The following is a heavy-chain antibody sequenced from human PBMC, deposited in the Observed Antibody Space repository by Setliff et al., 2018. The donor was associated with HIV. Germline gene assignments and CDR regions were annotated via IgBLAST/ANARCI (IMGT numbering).Heavy chain of an antibody. CDR3: ARQGNIVVVTSFDY. CDR2: VDYTGST. V-gene: IGHV4-39*07. Sequence: PSETLSLTCTVSGGSISTSNYYWGWVRQPPGKGLEWVDNVDYTGSTYYNPSLKSRVTISVDTSKNQFSLRLNSVTAADTAVYYCARQGNIVVVTSFDYWGQGTLVTVSS. J-gene: IGHJ4*02. CDR1: GGSISTSNYY. D-gene: IGHD2-21*02.